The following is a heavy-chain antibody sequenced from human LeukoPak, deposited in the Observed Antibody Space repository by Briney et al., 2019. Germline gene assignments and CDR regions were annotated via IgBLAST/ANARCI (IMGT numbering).Heavy chain of an antibody. CDR3: ARADFWSGYYTHFDC. J-gene: IGHJ4*02. D-gene: IGHD3-3*01. CDR1: GGSISSYY. CDR2: IYYSGST. V-gene: IGHV4-59*12. Sequence: SETLSLTCTVSGGSISSYYWSWIRQPPGKGLEWIGYIYYSGSTNYNPTLKSRVTMSVDTSKNQFSLKLSSVTAADTAVYYCARADFWSGYYTHFDCWGQGTLVTVSS.